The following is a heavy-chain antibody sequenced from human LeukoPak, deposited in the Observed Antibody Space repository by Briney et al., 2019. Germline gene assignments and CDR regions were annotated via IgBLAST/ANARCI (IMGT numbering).Heavy chain of an antibody. V-gene: IGHV3-48*01. CDR2: ISSSGGAI. J-gene: IGHJ4*02. Sequence: GGSLRLSCAASGFTFGDYSMNWVRQAPGEGLEWVSYISSSGGAIDNADSVKGRFTISRDNAKNSLYLQMNSLRAEDTAVYYCATYYYDSLYWGQGTLVTVSS. D-gene: IGHD3-22*01. CDR1: GFTFGDYS. CDR3: ATYYYDSLY.